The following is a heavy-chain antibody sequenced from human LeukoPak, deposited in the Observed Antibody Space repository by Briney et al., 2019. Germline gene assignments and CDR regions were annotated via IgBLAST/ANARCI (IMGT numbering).Heavy chain of an antibody. Sequence: PSETLSLTCTVSGDSISGYYWSWIRQPAGKGLEWIGRIYSSGSTNYNPSLKSRVTISVDTSKNQFSLRLTSVTAADTATYYCARDGSFGSPQYWGQGTLVTVSS. CDR1: GDSISGYY. D-gene: IGHD3-16*01. V-gene: IGHV4-4*07. J-gene: IGHJ4*02. CDR3: ARDGSFGSPQY. CDR2: IYSSGST.